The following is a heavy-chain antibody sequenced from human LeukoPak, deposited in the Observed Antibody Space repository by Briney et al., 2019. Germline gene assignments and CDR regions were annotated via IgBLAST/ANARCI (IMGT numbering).Heavy chain of an antibody. D-gene: IGHD3-22*01. V-gene: IGHV3-23*01. CDR1: GFTFTSFA. CDR3: AKHSHDGSAPYYEVQLDY. Sequence: AGGSLRLSCAASGFTFTSFAMSWVRQAPGKGLEWVSTISRSGVATYYANSVKGRFTISRDNSKNTVYLQMNSLRAEDTALYYCAKHSHDGSAPYYEVQLDYWGQGTLVTVSS. CDR2: ISRSGVAT. J-gene: IGHJ4*02.